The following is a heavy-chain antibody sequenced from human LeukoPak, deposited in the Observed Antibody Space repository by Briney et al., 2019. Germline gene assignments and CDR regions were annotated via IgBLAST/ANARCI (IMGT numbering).Heavy chain of an antibody. V-gene: IGHV1-2*02. CDR2: IDPSSGGS. CDR3: ATITQDWEKNH. CDR1: GYTITGYY. D-gene: IGHD3/OR15-3a*01. J-gene: IGHJ5*02. Sequence: ASVKVSCKAAGYTITGYYIHWVRKAPGQGLEWMGWIDPSSGGSTYAQEFQGRVTMIRDTSINTAYMELSSLRSDDTAVYYCATITQDWEKNHWGQGTLVTVSS.